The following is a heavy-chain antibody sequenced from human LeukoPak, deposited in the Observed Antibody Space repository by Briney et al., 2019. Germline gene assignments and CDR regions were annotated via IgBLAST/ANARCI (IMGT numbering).Heavy chain of an antibody. Sequence: ASVKVSCKASGYTFTSYGISWVRQAPGQGLEWMGSISAYNGNTNYAQKLQGRVTMTTDTSTSTAYMELRSLRSDDTAVYYCALTKDIVVVPAAQFDYWGQGTLVTVSS. CDR2: ISAYNGNT. J-gene: IGHJ4*02. V-gene: IGHV1-18*04. CDR3: ALTKDIVVVPAAQFDY. CDR1: GYTFTSYG. D-gene: IGHD2-2*01.